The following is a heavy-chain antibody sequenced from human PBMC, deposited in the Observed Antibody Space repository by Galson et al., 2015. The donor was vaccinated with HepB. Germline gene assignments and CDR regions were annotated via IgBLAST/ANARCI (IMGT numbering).Heavy chain of an antibody. V-gene: IGHV3-30*02. Sequence: SLRLSCAASGFTFSSYGMHRVRQAPGKGLEWVAFIRYDGSNKYYADSVKGRFTISRDNSKNTLYLQMNSLRAEDTAVYYCAKDGMGYYYDSSGPQLDHYWGQGTLDTVSS. D-gene: IGHD3-22*01. CDR1: GFTFSSYG. J-gene: IGHJ4*02. CDR3: AKDGMGYYYDSSGPQLDHY. CDR2: IRYDGSNK.